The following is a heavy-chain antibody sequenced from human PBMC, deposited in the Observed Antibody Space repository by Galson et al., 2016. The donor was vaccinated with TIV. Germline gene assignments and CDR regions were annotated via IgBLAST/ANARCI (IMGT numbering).Heavy chain of an antibody. CDR2: IYPGDSDT. Sequence: QSGAEVKKPGESLKISCKGSGYSFASYWIGWVRQMPGKGLECMGVIYPGDSDTRYSPTFQGQVPISADKSLSTAYLQWGSLKASDTAMYYCAREPRSGNYFDYWGQGALVTVSS. CDR3: AREPRSGNYFDY. J-gene: IGHJ4*02. D-gene: IGHD2-15*01. V-gene: IGHV5-51*03. CDR1: GYSFASYW.